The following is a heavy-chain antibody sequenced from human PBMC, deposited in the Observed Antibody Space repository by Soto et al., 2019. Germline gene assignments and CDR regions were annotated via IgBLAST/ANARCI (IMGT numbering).Heavy chain of an antibody. J-gene: IGHJ4*02. V-gene: IGHV3-23*01. CDR2: ISGSGGST. CDR1: GFTFSSYA. CDR3: AKRGAGFGELYPH. D-gene: IGHD3-10*01. Sequence: EVQLLESGGGLVQPGGSLRLSCAASGFTFSSYAMSWVRQAPGKGLEWVSAISGSGGSTYYADSVKGRFTISRDNSKNTLYLQMNSMRAEDTAVYYCAKRGAGFGELYPHWGQGTLVTVSS.